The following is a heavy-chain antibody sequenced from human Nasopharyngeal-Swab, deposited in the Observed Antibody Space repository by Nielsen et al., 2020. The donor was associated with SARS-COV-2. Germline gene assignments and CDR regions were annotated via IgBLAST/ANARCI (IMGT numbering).Heavy chain of an antibody. CDR2: ISYDGSNK. Sequence: LKISCAASGFTFSSYAMHWVRQAPGKGLEWVAVISYDGSNKYYADSVKGRFTISRDNSKNTLYLQMNSLRAEDTAVYYCARDRGSSWPQYYFDYWGQGTLVTVSS. CDR1: GFTFSSYA. J-gene: IGHJ4*02. CDR3: ARDRGSSWPQYYFDY. V-gene: IGHV3-30*04. D-gene: IGHD6-13*01.